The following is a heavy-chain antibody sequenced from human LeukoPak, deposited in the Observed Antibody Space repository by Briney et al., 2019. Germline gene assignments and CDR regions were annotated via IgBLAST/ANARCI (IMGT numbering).Heavy chain of an antibody. CDR2: IWYDGSNK. J-gene: IGHJ3*02. CDR3: ARILYDSSGYGAFDI. V-gene: IGHV3-33*01. Sequence: PGRSLRLSCAASGFTFSSYGMHWVRQAPGKGLEWVAVIWYDGSNKYYADSVKGRFTISRDNSKNTLYLQMNSLRSEDTAVYYCARILYDSSGYGAFDIWGQGTMVTVSS. D-gene: IGHD3-22*01. CDR1: GFTFSSYG.